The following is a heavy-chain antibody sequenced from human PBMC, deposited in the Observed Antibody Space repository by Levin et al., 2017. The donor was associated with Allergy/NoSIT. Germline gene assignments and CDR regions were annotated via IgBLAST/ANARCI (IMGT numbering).Heavy chain of an antibody. CDR2: IYYSGST. Sequence: ASETLSLTCTVSGDSISSNNHYWGWLRQPPGKGLEWIGHIYYSGSTYYNPSLKSRLTISLDTPKNQFSLKLGSVTAADTAVYYCARVALTDAFDIWGQGTMVTVSS. J-gene: IGHJ3*02. CDR3: ARVALTDAFDI. D-gene: IGHD1-14*01. V-gene: IGHV4-39*07. CDR1: GDSISSNNHY.